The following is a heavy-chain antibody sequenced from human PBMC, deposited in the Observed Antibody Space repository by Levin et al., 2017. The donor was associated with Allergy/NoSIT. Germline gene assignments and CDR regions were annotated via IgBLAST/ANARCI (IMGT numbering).Heavy chain of an antibody. D-gene: IGHD2-8*01. CDR3: AKGVVSINAWYYFDY. CDR1: GFTFDDYS. J-gene: IGHJ4*02. V-gene: IGHV3-43*01. Sequence: GGSLRLSCAASGFTFDDYSMHWVRQAPGKGLEWVSLITWDGVSTYYADSVKSRFIISRDNSKNSLYLQMFSLTTEDTAFYYCAKGVVSINAWYYFDYWGQGTLVTVSS. CDR2: ITWDGVST.